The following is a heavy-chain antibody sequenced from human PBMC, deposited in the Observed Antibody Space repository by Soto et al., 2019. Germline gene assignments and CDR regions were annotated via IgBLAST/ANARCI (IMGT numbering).Heavy chain of an antibody. CDR2: IYPGDSDT. D-gene: IGHD1-7*01. Sequence: GESLKISCKASGYRFTSSWIGWVRQMPGKGLEWMGIIYPGDSDTRYSPSFQGQVTISADKSISTAYLQWSSLKASDIVMYYCASHLESYHWNFWDAFDIWGQGTMVTVSS. CDR1: GYRFTSSW. CDR3: ASHLESYHWNFWDAFDI. V-gene: IGHV5-51*01. J-gene: IGHJ3*02.